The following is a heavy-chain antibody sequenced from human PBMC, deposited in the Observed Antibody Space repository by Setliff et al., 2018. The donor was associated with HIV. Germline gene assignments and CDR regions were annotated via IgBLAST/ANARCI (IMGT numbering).Heavy chain of an antibody. CDR1: NGSINDYY. Sequence: SETLSLTCSMSNGSINDYYWSWIRQSPGKGLEWIGSTYNSENINYNPSLKSRVTVSVDTSKNQFSLRLTSVTAADTAVYFCARHSYTTSWYSGTYWYFDLWGRGTLVTVSS. CDR2: TYNSENI. D-gene: IGHD2-15*01. V-gene: IGHV4-59*12. J-gene: IGHJ2*01. CDR3: ARHSYTTSWYSGTYWYFDL.